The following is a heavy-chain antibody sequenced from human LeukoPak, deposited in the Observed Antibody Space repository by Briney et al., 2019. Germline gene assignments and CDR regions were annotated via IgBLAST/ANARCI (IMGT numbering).Heavy chain of an antibody. V-gene: IGHV3-66*01. CDR3: ARDYDGYGDYAPEY. CDR1: GFTVSSNY. Sequence: GGSLRLSCAASGFTVSSNYMSWVRQAPGKGLEWVSVIYSGGSTYYADSVKGRFTISRDNSKNTLYLQMNSLRAEDTAVYYCARDYDGYGDYAPEYWGQGTLVTVSS. CDR2: IYSGGST. D-gene: IGHD4-17*01. J-gene: IGHJ4*02.